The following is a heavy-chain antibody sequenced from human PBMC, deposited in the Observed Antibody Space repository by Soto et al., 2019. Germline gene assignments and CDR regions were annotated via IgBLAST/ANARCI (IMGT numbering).Heavy chain of an antibody. Sequence: GGSLRLSCTASGFTFSTYSMIWVRQAPGKGLEWLSYISSSGSSISYRDSVRGRFTISRDNAKNSLYLQIDSLGAEDTAVYYCARSRYNDYWGQGTLVTVS. D-gene: IGHD1-1*01. CDR1: GFTFSTYS. CDR3: ARSRYNDY. J-gene: IGHJ4*02. V-gene: IGHV3-48*01. CDR2: ISSSGSSI.